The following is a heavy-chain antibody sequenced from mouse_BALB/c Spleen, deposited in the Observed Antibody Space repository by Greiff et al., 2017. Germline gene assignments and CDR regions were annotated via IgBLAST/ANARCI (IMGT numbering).Heavy chain of an antibody. D-gene: IGHD2-2*01. CDR2: IWSDGST. CDR3: ARNYYGYDVKFDY. CDR1: GFSLTSYG. V-gene: IGHV2-2*02. J-gene: IGHJ2*01. Sequence: VQLQESGPGLVQPSQSLSITCTVSGFSLTSYGVHWVRQSPGKGLEWLGVIWSDGSTDYNAAFISRLSISKDNSKSQVFFKMNSLQANDTAIYYCARNYYGYDVKFDYWGQGTTLTVSS.